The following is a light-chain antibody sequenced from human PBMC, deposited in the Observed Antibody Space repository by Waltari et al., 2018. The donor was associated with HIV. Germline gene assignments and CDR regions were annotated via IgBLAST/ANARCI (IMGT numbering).Light chain of an antibody. CDR1: SRDVGGYNL. J-gene: IGLJ2*01. CDR3: CAYAGSTTYVI. V-gene: IGLV2-23*02. Sequence: SALTQPASVSGSPGQSITISCTGTSRDVGGYNLVSWYQQHPGKAPKLMIYEVSKRPSGVSNRFSGSKSGNTASLTISGLQAEDEADYYCCAYAGSTTYVIFGGGTKLTVL. CDR2: EVS.